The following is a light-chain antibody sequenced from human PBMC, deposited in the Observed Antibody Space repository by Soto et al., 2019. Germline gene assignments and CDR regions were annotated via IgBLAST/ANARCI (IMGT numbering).Light chain of an antibody. V-gene: IGKV3-20*01. J-gene: IGKJ4*01. CDR2: GAS. CDR1: QSVRSNY. CDR3: QQYASSPLT. Sequence: EIVLTQSPGTLSLSSGERATLSCRASQSVRSNYLAWYQQKPGQAPRLLIYGASSRATGIPDRFGGSGSGTDFTLTIGRLEPEDFAMYYCQQYASSPLTFGGGTKVEIK.